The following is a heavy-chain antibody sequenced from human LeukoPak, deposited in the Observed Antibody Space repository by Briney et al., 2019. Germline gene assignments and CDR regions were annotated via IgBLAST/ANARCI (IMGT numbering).Heavy chain of an antibody. CDR2: IYSGGST. CDR3: AAHYCGSGSNPNYFDY. J-gene: IGHJ4*02. V-gene: IGHV3-66*04. Sequence: PGGSLRLSCAASGFTVSSDYMSWVRQAPGKGLEWVSVIYSGGSTYYADSVKGRFTISRDNSKNTLYLQMNSLRAEDTTVYYCAAHYCGSGSNPNYFDYWGQGTLVTVSS. D-gene: IGHD3-10*01. CDR1: GFTVSSDY.